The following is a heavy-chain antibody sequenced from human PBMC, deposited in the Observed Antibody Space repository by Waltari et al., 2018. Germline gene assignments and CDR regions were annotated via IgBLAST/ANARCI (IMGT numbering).Heavy chain of an antibody. J-gene: IGHJ4*01. CDR2: IKPDGIEK. V-gene: IGHV3-7*01. D-gene: IGHD1-7*01. Sequence: EVQLVESGGGLVQPGGSLSLSCAASGFSFSNAGMCWVRQAPGKGLEWVASIKPDGIEKTYVDSVKGRFTISRDNDENSLYLQMNSLRAEDTGVYYCARHINYARDYWGHGTLVTVSS. CDR3: ARHINYARDY. CDR1: GFSFSNAG.